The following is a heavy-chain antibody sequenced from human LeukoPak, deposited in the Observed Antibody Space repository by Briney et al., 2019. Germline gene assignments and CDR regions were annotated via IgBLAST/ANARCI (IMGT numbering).Heavy chain of an antibody. V-gene: IGHV4-59*01. CDR2: IYYSGST. CDR1: GGSISSYY. Sequence: TSETLSLTCTVSGGSISSYYWSWIRQPPGKRLEWIGYIYYSGSTNYNPSLKSRVTISVDTSKNQFSLKLSSVTAADTAVYYCARDNDILDYWGQGTLVTVSS. D-gene: IGHD3-9*01. CDR3: ARDNDILDY. J-gene: IGHJ4*02.